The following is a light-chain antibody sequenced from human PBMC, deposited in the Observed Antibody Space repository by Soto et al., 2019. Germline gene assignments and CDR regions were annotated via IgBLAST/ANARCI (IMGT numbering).Light chain of an antibody. V-gene: IGKV1-9*01. J-gene: IGKJ3*01. CDR1: QGISSY. Sequence: DIKLTQSPSFLSASVGDRVTITCRASQGISSYLAWYQQEPGKAPKLLIYAASTLQSGVPSRFSGSGSGTEFTLTISSLQPEDFATYYCQQLNSYPPTFGPGTKVDIK. CDR3: QQLNSYPPT. CDR2: AAS.